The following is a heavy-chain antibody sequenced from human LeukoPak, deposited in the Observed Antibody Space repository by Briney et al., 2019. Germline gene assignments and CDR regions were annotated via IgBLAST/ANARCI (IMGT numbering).Heavy chain of an antibody. V-gene: IGHV3-21*01. CDR3: ATETIGRHYDY. D-gene: IGHD1-14*01. J-gene: IGHJ4*02. Sequence: GGSLRLSCAASGFTFSSCGFNWVRQAPGKGLEWVSSIGPTGTDRYYADSVRGRFTISRDNAKNSMYLQMDSLRDEDTAVYYCATETIGRHYDYWGQGTLLTVSP. CDR1: GFTFSSCG. CDR2: IGPTGTDR.